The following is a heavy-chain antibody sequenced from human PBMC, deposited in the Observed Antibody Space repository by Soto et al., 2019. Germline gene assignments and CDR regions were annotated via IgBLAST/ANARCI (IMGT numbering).Heavy chain of an antibody. J-gene: IGHJ4*02. CDR2: ISGSGGST. CDR3: AKSGGYNYGYQETDY. CDR1: GFTFSSYA. V-gene: IGHV3-23*01. D-gene: IGHD5-18*01. Sequence: EVQLLESGGGLVQPGGSLRLSCAASGFTFSSYAMSWVRQAPGKGLEWVSAISGSGGSTYYADSVKGRFTISRDNSKNTLYPQMNSLRAEDTAVYYCAKSGGYNYGYQETDYWGQGTLVTVSS.